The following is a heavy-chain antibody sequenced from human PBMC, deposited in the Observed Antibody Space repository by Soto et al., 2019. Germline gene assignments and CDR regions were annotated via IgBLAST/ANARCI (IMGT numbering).Heavy chain of an antibody. CDR2: ISGSAGST. CDR3: AKSEWELLNWFDP. J-gene: IGHJ5*02. Sequence: EVQLLESGGGLVQPGGSLRLSCAASGFTFNNYAMNWLRQAPGKGLEWVSTISGSAGSTYYADSVKGRFTISRDNSKSTLYLQMNSLRAEDTAVYYCAKSEWELLNWFDPWGQGTLVTVSS. V-gene: IGHV3-23*01. D-gene: IGHD1-26*01. CDR1: GFTFNNYA.